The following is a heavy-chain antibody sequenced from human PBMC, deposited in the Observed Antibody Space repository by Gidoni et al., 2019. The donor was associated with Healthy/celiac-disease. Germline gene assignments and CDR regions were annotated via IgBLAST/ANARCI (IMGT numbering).Heavy chain of an antibody. CDR2: IRSKAYGGTT. CDR1: GFTFGDYA. J-gene: IGHJ3*02. V-gene: IGHV3-49*03. D-gene: IGHD6-19*01. CDR3: TRGTTYSSGWYGAFDI. Sequence: EVQLVESGGGLVQLGRSLRLSCTASGFTFGDYAMSWFRQAPGKGLEWVGFIRSKAYGGTTEYAASVKGRFTISRDDSKSIAYLQMNSLKTEDTAVYYCTRGTTYSSGWYGAFDIWGQGTMVTVSS.